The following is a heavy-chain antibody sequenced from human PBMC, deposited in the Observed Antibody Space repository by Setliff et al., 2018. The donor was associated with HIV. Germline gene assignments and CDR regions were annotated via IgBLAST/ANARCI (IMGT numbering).Heavy chain of an antibody. V-gene: IGHV3-21*01. CDR1: GFTFSSYT. D-gene: IGHD6-19*01. CDR2: ISDSSTYI. CDR3: ARAYYSSGSDDY. Sequence: KPGGSLRLSCAASGFTFSSYTMNWVRQAPGKGLEWVSSISDSSTYIYYADSLKGRFTISRDNARSSLYLQMNSLRAEDTAVYYCARAYYSSGSDDYWGQGTLVTVSS. J-gene: IGHJ4*02.